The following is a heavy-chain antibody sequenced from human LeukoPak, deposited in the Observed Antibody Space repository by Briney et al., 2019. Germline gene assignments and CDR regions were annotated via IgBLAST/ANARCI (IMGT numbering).Heavy chain of an antibody. V-gene: IGHV3-21*01. Sequence: GGSLRLSCTASGFTFSDYSMNWVRQAPGKGLEWVSSISSGSSYKYYADSLQGRFTISRDNAKNSLYLQMTSLRAEDTAVYYCARDFKPLHSTASYDSSGYFFDWGQGALVTVSS. CDR3: ARDFKPLHSTASYDSSGYFFD. J-gene: IGHJ4*02. CDR1: GFTFSDYS. CDR2: ISSGSSYK. D-gene: IGHD3-22*01.